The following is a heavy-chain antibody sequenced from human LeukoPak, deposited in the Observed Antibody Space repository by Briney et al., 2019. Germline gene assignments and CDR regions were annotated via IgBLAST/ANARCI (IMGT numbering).Heavy chain of an antibody. CDR2: IKQDESEK. J-gene: IGHJ4*02. D-gene: IGHD6-13*01. Sequence: QTGGSLRLSCAASGFTFSSYWMSWVRQAPGKGLEWVANIKQDESEKYYVDSVKGRFTISRGNAKNSLYLQMNSLRAEDTAIYYCARDWITYSTRWYVSAFDYWGQGTLVTVSS. CDR3: ARDWITYSTRWYVSAFDY. CDR1: GFTFSSYW. V-gene: IGHV3-7*01.